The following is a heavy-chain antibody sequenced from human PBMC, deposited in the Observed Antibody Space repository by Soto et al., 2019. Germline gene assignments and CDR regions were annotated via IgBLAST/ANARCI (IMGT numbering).Heavy chain of an antibody. D-gene: IGHD2-2*01. J-gene: IGHJ5*02. CDR1: GGSISSYY. V-gene: IGHV4-59*01. Sequence: QVQLQESGPGLVRPSETLSLSCTVSGGSISSYYWSWIRQPPGKGLEWIGYIYYSGSTNYNPSLKSRVTISVDTSKNQFSLKLSSVTAADTAVYYCARALRPFSTNYYPNWFDPWGQGTLVTVSS. CDR2: IYYSGST. CDR3: ARALRPFSTNYYPNWFDP.